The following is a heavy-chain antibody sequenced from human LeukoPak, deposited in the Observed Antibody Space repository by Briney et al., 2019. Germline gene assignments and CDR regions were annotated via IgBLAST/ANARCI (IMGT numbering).Heavy chain of an antibody. CDR2: ISTYNGNT. CDR1: GYTFTTYG. CDR3: ARDWYYYDSSDYSHDAFDI. J-gene: IGHJ3*02. V-gene: IGHV1-18*01. Sequence: GASVKVSCKASGYTFTTYGISWVRQAPGQGLEWMGWISTYNGNTKYAQKFQGRVTMTTDTSTSTAYMELRSLRSDDTAVYYCARDWYYYDSSDYSHDAFDIWGQGTMVTVSS. D-gene: IGHD3-22*01.